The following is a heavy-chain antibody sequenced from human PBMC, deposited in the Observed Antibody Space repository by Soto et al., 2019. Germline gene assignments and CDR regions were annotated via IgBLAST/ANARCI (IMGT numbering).Heavy chain of an antibody. Sequence: SETLSLTCTVSGCSISSYYWSWIRQPPGKGLEWIGYIYYSGSTNYNPSLKSRVTISVDTSKNQFSLKLSSVTAADTAVYYCAGYCSSTSCYARRVWFDPWGQGTLVTVSS. V-gene: IGHV4-59*01. CDR3: AGYCSSTSCYARRVWFDP. J-gene: IGHJ5*02. CDR1: GCSISSYY. D-gene: IGHD2-2*03. CDR2: IYYSGST.